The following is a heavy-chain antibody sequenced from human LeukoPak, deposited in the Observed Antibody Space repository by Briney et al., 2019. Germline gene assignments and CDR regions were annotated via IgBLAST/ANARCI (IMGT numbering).Heavy chain of an antibody. Sequence: SETLSLTCTVSAASISSSSHHWGWIRQSPGKGLKWIVSVYYGRTTYYSPSLDSRVTISLDTSANQFSLQLNSVTAADTAVYYCVRHDGRGGATMGAFDSWGQGSLVTVSS. CDR1: AASISSSSHH. D-gene: IGHD4/OR15-4a*01. CDR3: VRHDGRGGATMGAFDS. J-gene: IGHJ5*01. V-gene: IGHV4-39*01. CDR2: VYYGRTT.